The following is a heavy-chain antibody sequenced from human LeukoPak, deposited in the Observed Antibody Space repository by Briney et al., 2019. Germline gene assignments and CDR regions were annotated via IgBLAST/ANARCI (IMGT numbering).Heavy chain of an antibody. J-gene: IGHJ1*01. CDR1: GFTFSSYS. V-gene: IGHV3-21*01. D-gene: IGHD2-15*01. CDR3: AREPYCSGGSCYGVFQH. Sequence: GGPLRLSCAASGFTFSSYSMNWVRQAPGKGREGGSSISSSSSYIYNADSVKGRFTISRDNSKNTLYLQMNSLRAEDTAVYYCAREPYCSGGSCYGVFQHWGQGTLVTVSS. CDR2: ISSSSSYI.